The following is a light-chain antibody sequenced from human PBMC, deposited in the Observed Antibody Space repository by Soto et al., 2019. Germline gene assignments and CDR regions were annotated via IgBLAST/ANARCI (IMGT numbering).Light chain of an antibody. CDR2: KAS. Sequence: DIQMTQSPSSLSASVGDRVTIICRASQSVSTRLAWYQQKPGKAPKVLIYKASSLESGVPSRFSGSGSGTEFTLTISSLQPDDFATYYCQQYNSYSEAFGQGTKVDI. CDR3: QQYNSYSEA. CDR1: QSVSTR. V-gene: IGKV1-5*03. J-gene: IGKJ1*01.